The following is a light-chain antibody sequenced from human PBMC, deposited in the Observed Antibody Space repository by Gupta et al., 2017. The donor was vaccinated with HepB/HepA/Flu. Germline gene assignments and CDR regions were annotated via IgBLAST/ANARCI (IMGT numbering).Light chain of an antibody. Sequence: DIEMTQSPYSLSASVGDRVTLTCRASQTIRTSLNWYQLKPGKAPKLLIYGSSNLQSAVPRRFSGSGSGTDFTLTISRLDPEDFPTYYCQQSDSIPRTFGQGTKVEIK. CDR2: GSS. CDR3: QQSDSIPRT. V-gene: IGKV1-39*01. J-gene: IGKJ1*01. CDR1: QTIRTS.